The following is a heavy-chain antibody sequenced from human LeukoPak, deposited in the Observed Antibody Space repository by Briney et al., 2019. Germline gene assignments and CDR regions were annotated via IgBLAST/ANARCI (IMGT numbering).Heavy chain of an antibody. CDR3: ARYSNGYSGDY. J-gene: IGHJ4*02. D-gene: IGHD5-18*01. V-gene: IGHV1-8*03. Sequence: ASVRVSCKASGYTFTSYDINWGRQATRHGLEWMGWMTPNSGNTGYAQKFQARVTITRNTSISTAYMELSSLRSEDTAVYYCARYSNGYSGDYWGQGTLVTVSS. CDR1: GYTFTSYD. CDR2: MTPNSGNT.